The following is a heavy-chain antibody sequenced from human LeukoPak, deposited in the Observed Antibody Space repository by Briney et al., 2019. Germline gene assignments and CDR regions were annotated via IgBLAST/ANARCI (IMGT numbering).Heavy chain of an antibody. J-gene: IGHJ4*02. CDR3: ARFIDYYDSSGSPYYFDY. Sequence: GGSLRLSCAASGFTFSSYAMSWVRQALGKGLEWVSAISGSGGSTYYADSVKGRFTISRDNSKNTLYLQMNSLRAEDTAVYYCARFIDYYDSSGSPYYFDYWGQGTLVTVSS. CDR2: ISGSGGST. V-gene: IGHV3-23*01. CDR1: GFTFSSYA. D-gene: IGHD3-22*01.